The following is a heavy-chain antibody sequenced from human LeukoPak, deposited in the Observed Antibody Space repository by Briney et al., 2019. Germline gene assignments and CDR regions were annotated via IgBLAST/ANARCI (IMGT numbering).Heavy chain of an antibody. V-gene: IGHV3-23*01. J-gene: IGHJ6*03. Sequence: GGSLRLSCAASGFTLSSYAMSWVRQAPGKGLEWVSAISGSGGSTYFADSVKGRFTISRDNSKNTLYLQMSSLRAEDTAVYYCARHLTIFGVVTHYYYYYMDVWGKGTTVTVSS. CDR1: GFTLSSYA. CDR3: ARHLTIFGVVTHYYYYYMDV. CDR2: ISGSGGST. D-gene: IGHD3-3*01.